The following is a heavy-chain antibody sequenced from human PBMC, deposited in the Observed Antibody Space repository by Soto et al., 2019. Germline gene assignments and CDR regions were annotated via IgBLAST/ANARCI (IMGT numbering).Heavy chain of an antibody. CDR2: IIPIFGTA. J-gene: IGHJ5*02. Sequence: QVQLVQSGAEVKKPGSSVXXSXXXXXXXXXSXXXXXXXXAXXXXLEWMGGIIPIFGTANYAQKFQGRVTITADESTSTAYMELSSLRSEDTAVYYCARAQSLRIWFDPWGQGTLVTVSS. CDR3: ARAQSLRIWFDP. V-gene: IGHV1-69*01. D-gene: IGHD2-15*01. CDR1: XXXXXSXX.